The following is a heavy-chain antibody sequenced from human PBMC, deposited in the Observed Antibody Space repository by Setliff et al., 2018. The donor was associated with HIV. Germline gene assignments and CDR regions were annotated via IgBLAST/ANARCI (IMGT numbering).Heavy chain of an antibody. CDR3: AREGLWFGDRGFYMDV. CDR2: IGTQNGNT. CDR1: GYSFTTYG. J-gene: IGHJ6*04. D-gene: IGHD3-10*01. Sequence: ASVKVSCKASGYSFTTYGVYWVRQAPGQGLEWMGWIGTQNGNTNYAQQFQGRVTMTTDTSTNTAYMELSSMTSDDTAVYYCAREGLWFGDRGFYMDVWGKGNAVTVSS. V-gene: IGHV1-18*01.